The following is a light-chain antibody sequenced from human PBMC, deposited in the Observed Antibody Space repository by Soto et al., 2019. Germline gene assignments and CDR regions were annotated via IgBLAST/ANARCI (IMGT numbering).Light chain of an antibody. CDR3: QQYGSSLYT. CDR2: GAS. J-gene: IGKJ2*01. CDR1: QSVSSTF. V-gene: IGKV3-20*01. Sequence: IVLTQSPGTLSLSPGEGATLSCRASQSVSSTFLAWYQQKPGQAPRLLIYGASSRATGIPDRFSGSGSGTDFTLTISRVEAEDSAVYSCQQYGSSLYTFGQGTKLEIK.